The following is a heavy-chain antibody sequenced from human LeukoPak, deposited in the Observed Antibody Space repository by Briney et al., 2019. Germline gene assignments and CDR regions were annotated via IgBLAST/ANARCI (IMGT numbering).Heavy chain of an antibody. D-gene: IGHD3-22*01. J-gene: IGHJ6*02. CDR3: AREHYYDSSGYYYKRYYYYGMDV. Sequence: GASVKVSCKASGGTFSSYAISWVRQAPGQGLEWMGGIIPIFGTANYAQKFQGRVTITADESTSTAYVELSSLRSEDTAVYYCAREHYYDSSGYYYKRYYYYGMDVWGQGTTVTVSS. CDR2: IIPIFGTA. CDR1: GGTFSSYA. V-gene: IGHV1-69*01.